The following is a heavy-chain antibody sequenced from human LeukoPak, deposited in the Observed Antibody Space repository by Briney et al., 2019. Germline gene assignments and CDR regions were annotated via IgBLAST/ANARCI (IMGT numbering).Heavy chain of an antibody. CDR2: INPSGGST. J-gene: IGHJ5*02. CDR3: ARESVSSGYCSGGSCYSNWFDP. V-gene: IGHV1-46*01. D-gene: IGHD2-15*01. CDR1: GYTLTSYY. Sequence: ASVKVSCKASGYTLTSYYMHWVRQAPGQGLEWMGIINPSGGSTNYAQKFQGRVTITADESTSTAYMELSSLRSEDTAVYYCARESVSSGYCSGGSCYSNWFDPWGQGTLVTVSS.